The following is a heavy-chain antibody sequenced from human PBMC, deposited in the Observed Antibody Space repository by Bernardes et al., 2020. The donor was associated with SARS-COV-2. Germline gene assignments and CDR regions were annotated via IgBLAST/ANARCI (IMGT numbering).Heavy chain of an antibody. J-gene: IGHJ4*02. Sequence: GGSLRLSCAATGFTFSEAWMTWVRQAPGKGLEWVGRIKSKTDGEATDYAAPVKGRFVISRDDSKSTVYLQMNGLQTEDRAVYYCATGPSLASVKFLDYWGQGALVTVSS. CDR3: ATGPSLASVKFLDY. CDR1: GFTFSEAW. V-gene: IGHV3-15*01. D-gene: IGHD2-15*01. CDR2: IKSKTDGEAT.